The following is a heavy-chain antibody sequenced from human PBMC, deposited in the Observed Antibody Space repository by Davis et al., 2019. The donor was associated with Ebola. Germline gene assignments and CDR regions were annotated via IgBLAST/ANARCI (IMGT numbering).Heavy chain of an antibody. Sequence: SETLFLTCSVSGGSISSGTYYWGWVRQPPGKGLEWIGSIYYNGRPYYSSSLEGRVTILLDTSKNQFSLKLRSVTAADTAVYFCARLSGLFSSSSGALYFDLWGRGTLVSVSS. D-gene: IGHD6-6*01. J-gene: IGHJ2*01. CDR1: GGSISSGTYY. V-gene: IGHV4-39*07. CDR2: IYYNGRP. CDR3: ARLSGLFSSSSGALYFDL.